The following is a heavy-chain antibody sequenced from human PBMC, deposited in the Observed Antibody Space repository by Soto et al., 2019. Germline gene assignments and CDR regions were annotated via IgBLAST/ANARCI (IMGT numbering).Heavy chain of an antibody. CDR1: ASTISSSHR. CDR3: ATTYSSSWYYYGMDV. V-gene: IGHV4-4*02. Sequence: SETLSLTCALSASTISSSHRNSRLCQPPGKGLEWIGEIYHSGSTNYNPSLKSRVTISVDKSKNQFSLKLSSVTAADTAVYYCATTYSSSWYYYGMDVWGQGTTVTVSS. CDR2: IYHSGST. J-gene: IGHJ6*02. D-gene: IGHD6-13*01.